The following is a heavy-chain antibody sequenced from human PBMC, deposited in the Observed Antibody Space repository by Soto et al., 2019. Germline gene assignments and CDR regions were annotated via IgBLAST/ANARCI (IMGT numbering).Heavy chain of an antibody. Sequence: QLQLQESGPGLVKPSETLSLTCSVSGGSISSISYYWGWIRQPPGKGLEWIGTIYYSGSTYYNPSLKSRVTIPVATSKNQYSLKLSSVTATDTAVYYCAGPGELLGWCDPWGQGTLVTDSS. D-gene: IGHD3-10*01. CDR2: IYYSGST. CDR1: GGSISSISYY. CDR3: AGPGELLGWCDP. J-gene: IGHJ5*02. V-gene: IGHV4-39*01.